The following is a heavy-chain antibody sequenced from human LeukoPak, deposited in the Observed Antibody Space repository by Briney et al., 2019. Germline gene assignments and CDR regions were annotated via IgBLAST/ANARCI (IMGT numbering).Heavy chain of an antibody. V-gene: IGHV4-39*01. D-gene: IGHD6-19*01. Sequence: PSETLSLTCTVSGGSISSSSYYWGWIRQPPGMGLEWIGSIYYSGSTYYNPSLKSRVTISVDTSKNQFSLKLSSVTAADTAVYYCARGQGAVAGTFLFWGQGTLVTVSS. CDR3: ARGQGAVAGTFLF. CDR2: IYYSGST. J-gene: IGHJ4*02. CDR1: GGSISSSSYY.